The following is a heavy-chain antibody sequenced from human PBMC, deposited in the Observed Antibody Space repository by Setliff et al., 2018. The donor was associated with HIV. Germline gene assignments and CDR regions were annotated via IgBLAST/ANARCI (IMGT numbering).Heavy chain of an antibody. Sequence: SGPTLVNPTQTLTLTCTFSGFSLKSSGMCVSWIRQSPGKALEWLARIDWEDDKHYSESLKTRLTVSKDTSKNQVVLTMTNVDPVDTATYYFARMRLTVVPGAAAGAYDYWGRGTLVTVTS. D-gene: IGHD6-25*01. V-gene: IGHV2-70*11. CDR1: GFSLKSSGMC. J-gene: IGHJ4*02. CDR3: ARMRLTVVPGAAAGAYDY. CDR2: IDWEDDK.